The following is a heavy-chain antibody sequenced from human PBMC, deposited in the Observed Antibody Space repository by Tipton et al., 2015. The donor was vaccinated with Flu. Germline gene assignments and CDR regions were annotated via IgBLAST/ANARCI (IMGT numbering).Heavy chain of an antibody. D-gene: IGHD5-12*01. CDR3: ARDSGYDASGDLDY. V-gene: IGHV1-18*01. CDR2: NSAYNGNT. CDR1: GYSFTSYG. J-gene: IGHJ4*02. Sequence: QLVQSGTEVKKPGASVKVSCKASGYSFTSYGITWVRQAPGQGLEWMGWNSAYNGNTNFAQKLQGRVTMTTDTSTSTAYMELRSLRSDDTAMFFCARDSGYDASGDLDYWGQGTLVTVSS.